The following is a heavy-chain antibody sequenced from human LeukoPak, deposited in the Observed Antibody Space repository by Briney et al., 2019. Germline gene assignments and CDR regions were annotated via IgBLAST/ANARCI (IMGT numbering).Heavy chain of an antibody. D-gene: IGHD6-13*01. V-gene: IGHV4-59*01. Sequence: SETLSLTCTVSGGSISSYYWSWIRQPPGKGLEWIGYIYYSGSTDYNPSLKSRVTISVDTSKNEFSLKLTSVTAADTAVYYCASGIAAAGPSYYYGMAVWGQGTTVTVS. J-gene: IGHJ6*02. CDR2: IYYSGST. CDR1: GGSISSYY. CDR3: ASGIAAAGPSYYYGMAV.